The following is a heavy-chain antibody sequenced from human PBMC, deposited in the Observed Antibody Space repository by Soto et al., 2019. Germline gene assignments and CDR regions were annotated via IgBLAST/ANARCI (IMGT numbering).Heavy chain of an antibody. CDR2: ISYDGSNK. CDR1: GFTFSSYG. V-gene: IGHV3-30*18. D-gene: IGHD1-26*01. J-gene: IGHJ4*02. CDR3: AKGYEKWEILSVDY. Sequence: QVQLVESGGGVVQPGRSLRLSCAASGFTFSSYGMHWVRQAPGKGLEWVAVISYDGSNKYYADSVKGRFTISRDNSKNTLYLKMNSLRAEDTAVYYCAKGYEKWEILSVDYWGQGTLVTVSS.